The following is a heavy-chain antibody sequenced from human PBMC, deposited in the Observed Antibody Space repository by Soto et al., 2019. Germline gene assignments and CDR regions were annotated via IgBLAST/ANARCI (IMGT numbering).Heavy chain of an antibody. J-gene: IGHJ4*02. CDR2: IYYSGST. CDR1: GGSISSGGYY. V-gene: IGHV4-31*03. D-gene: IGHD6-6*01. CDR3: ARAGSSSSFVDY. Sequence: QVQLQESGPGLVKPSQTLSLTCTVSGGSISSGGYYWSWIRQHPGKGLEWIGYIYYSGSTYYNPSLKSRVTISVDTSKNQFALKLSSVTAADTAVYYCARAGSSSSFVDYWGQGTLVTVSS.